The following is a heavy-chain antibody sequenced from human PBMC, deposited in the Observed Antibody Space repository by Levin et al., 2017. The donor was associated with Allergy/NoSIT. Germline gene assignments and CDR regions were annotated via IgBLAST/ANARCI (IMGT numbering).Heavy chain of an antibody. J-gene: IGHJ6*03. Sequence: GGSLRLSCAASGFTFDDYAMHWVRQAPGKGLEWVSGISWNSGSMGYADSLKGRFTISRDNAKNSLYLQMNSLRAEDTALYYCAKGLGFCSSTSCSNYMDVWGKGTTVTVSS. V-gene: IGHV3-9*01. CDR2: ISWNSGSM. D-gene: IGHD2-2*01. CDR1: GFTFDDYA. CDR3: AKGLGFCSSTSCSNYMDV.